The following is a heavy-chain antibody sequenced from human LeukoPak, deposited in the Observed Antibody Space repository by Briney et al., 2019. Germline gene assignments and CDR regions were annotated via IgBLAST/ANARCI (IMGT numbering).Heavy chain of an antibody. CDR3: ARTTAGYSSGRYPGWPVDY. J-gene: IGHJ4*02. CDR2: ISGSGGDT. CDR1: GFTFRSYA. D-gene: IGHD6-19*01. V-gene: IGHV3-23*01. Sequence: GGSLRLSCAASGFTFRSYAIYWVRQAPGKGLEWVSVISGSGGDTYFADSVKGRFTISRDNSKNTVFLQMDSLRAEDTAVYYCARTTAGYSSGRYPGWPVDYWGQGTLVTVSS.